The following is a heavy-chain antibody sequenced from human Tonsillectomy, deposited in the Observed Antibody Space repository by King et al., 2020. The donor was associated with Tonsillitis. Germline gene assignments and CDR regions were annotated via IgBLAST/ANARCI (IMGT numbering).Heavy chain of an antibody. Sequence: QLVQSGAEVKKPGESLKISCKGSGYSFTSYWIGWVRQMPGKGLEWMGIIYPGDSDTRYSPSFQGQVTISADKSISTAYLQWSSLKASDTAMDYCARAIAVAGTREYFDYWGQGTLVTVSS. D-gene: IGHD6-19*01. CDR3: ARAIAVAGTREYFDY. CDR2: IYPGDSDT. V-gene: IGHV5-51*01. J-gene: IGHJ4*02. CDR1: GYSFTSYW.